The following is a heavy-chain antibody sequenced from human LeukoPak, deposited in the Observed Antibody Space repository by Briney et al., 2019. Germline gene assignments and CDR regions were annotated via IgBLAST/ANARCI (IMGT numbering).Heavy chain of an antibody. CDR2: ISRSSSTI. J-gene: IGHJ3*02. CDR1: GFTFSSYS. V-gene: IGHV3-48*01. Sequence: GGSLRLSCATSGFTFSSYSMNWVRQAPGKGLGWISYISRSSSTIYYADSVKGRFTISRDNAKNSLYLQMNNLRAEDTAVYYCARDRDAFDIWGQGTMVTVSS. CDR3: ARDRDAFDI.